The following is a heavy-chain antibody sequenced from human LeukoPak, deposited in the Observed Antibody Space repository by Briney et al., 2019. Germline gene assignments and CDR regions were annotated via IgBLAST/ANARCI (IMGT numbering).Heavy chain of an antibody. V-gene: IGHV1-69*06. CDR3: ASSTYDYGGNGPHGVWYFDI. D-gene: IGHD4-23*01. CDR1: GGTFSSYA. Sequence: SVKVSCKASGGTFSSYAISWVRQAPGQGLEWMGGIIPIFGTANYAQNFQGRVTITADKSTSTAYMELSSLRSEDTAVYYCASSTYDYGGNGPHGVWYFDIWGRGTLVTVSS. CDR2: IIPIFGTA. J-gene: IGHJ2*01.